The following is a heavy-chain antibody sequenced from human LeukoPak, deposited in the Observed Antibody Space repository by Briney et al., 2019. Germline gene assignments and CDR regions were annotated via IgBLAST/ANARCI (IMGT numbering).Heavy chain of an antibody. D-gene: IGHD2-15*01. J-gene: IGHJ3*02. CDR3: ACTLGYCSGGSCYRTHDAFDI. V-gene: IGHV4-34*01. CDR1: GGSFSGYY. CDR2: IDHSGST. Sequence: SETLSLTCAVYGGSFSGYYWSWIRQPPGKGLEWIGEIDHSGSTNYNPSLKSRVTISADTSKNQFSLKLSFVTAADTAVYYCACTLGYCSGGSCYRTHDAFDIWGQGTMVTVSS.